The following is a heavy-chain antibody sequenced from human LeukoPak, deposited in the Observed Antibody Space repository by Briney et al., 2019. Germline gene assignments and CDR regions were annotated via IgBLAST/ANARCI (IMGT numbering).Heavy chain of an antibody. J-gene: IGHJ5*02. CDR3: AIDRTVTNTDWFDP. V-gene: IGHV1-69*13. D-gene: IGHD4-11*01. CDR1: GYAFIRYH. Sequence: GASVKVSCKASGYAFIRYHIHWVRQAPGQGLEWMGGIIPIFGTANYAQKFQGRVTVTADESTSTAYMELSSLRSEDTAVYYCAIDRTVTNTDWFDPWGQGTLVTVSS. CDR2: IIPIFGTA.